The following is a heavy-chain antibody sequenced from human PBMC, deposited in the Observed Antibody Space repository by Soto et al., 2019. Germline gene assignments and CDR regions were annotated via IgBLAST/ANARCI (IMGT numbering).Heavy chain of an antibody. CDR3: ARDNGSSGYYGMDV. J-gene: IGHJ6*02. V-gene: IGHV4-59*01. Sequence: NPAETLSRTCTVSGCSISSYYWSWIRQPPGKGLEWIGYIYYSGSTNYNPSLKSRVTISVDTSKDQFSLKLSSVTAADTAVYYCARDNGSSGYYGMDVWGQGTTVTVSS. D-gene: IGHD3-22*01. CDR1: GCSISSYY. CDR2: IYYSGST.